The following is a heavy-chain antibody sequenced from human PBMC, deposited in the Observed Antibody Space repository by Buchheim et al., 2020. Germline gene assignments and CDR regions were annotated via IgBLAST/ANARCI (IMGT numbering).Heavy chain of an antibody. D-gene: IGHD3-10*01. V-gene: IGHV4-4*02. J-gene: IGHJ5*02. CDR2: ISSGGGTNY. CDR3: ARGHGAGSSSDWFDP. CDR1: GGSISSSLW. Sequence: QVQLQESGPGLVKPSGTLSLTCAISGGSISSSLWWSWVRQSPGKGLEWIGEISSGGGTNYNYNPSLGSRVTVSVDKSKNQFSLNLRSVTAADTAVYFCARGHGAGSSSDWFDPWGPGAL.